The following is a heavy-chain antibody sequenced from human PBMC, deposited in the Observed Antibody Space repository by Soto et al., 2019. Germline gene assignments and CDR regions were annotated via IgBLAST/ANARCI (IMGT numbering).Heavy chain of an antibody. CDR2: IYYSGST. CDR1: GGSISSGGYY. Sequence: QVQLQESGPGLVKPSQTLSLTCTVSGGSISSGGYYWSWIRQHPGKGLEWIGYIYYSGSTYYNPSLKSRVTISVDSSKNQFSLKLSSVTAADTAVYYCARDWGAYYSGGSCYPHYYYGMDVWGQGTTVTVSS. D-gene: IGHD2-15*01. V-gene: IGHV4-31*03. J-gene: IGHJ6*02. CDR3: ARDWGAYYSGGSCYPHYYYGMDV.